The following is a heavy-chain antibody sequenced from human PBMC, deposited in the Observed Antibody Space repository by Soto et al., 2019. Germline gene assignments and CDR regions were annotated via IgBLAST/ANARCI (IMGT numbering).Heavy chain of an antibody. Sequence: KGLEWVADISYDVSNKYYADSANGRFTISRDNSKNTLYLQMNSLRAEDTAVYDCASTYYYFFIRAEENLRDTVPVSAFLLNRSSDL. D-gene: IGHD3-3*01. V-gene: IGHV3-30*03. J-gene: IGHJ2*01. CDR2: ISYDVSNK. CDR3: ASTYYYFFIRAEENLRDTVPVSAFLLNRSSDL.